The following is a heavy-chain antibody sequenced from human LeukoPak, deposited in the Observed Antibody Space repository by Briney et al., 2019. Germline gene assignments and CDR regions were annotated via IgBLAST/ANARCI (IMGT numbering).Heavy chain of an antibody. CDR1: GFSVTTYA. CDR2: ISDRGDST. D-gene: IGHD3-9*01. V-gene: IGHV3-23*01. Sequence: GGSLRLSCAASGFSVTTYAMGWVRQALGKGLEWVSVISDRGDSTHYADSVKGRFTISRDSSKNTLYLQMNSLRGEDTAVYYCAKGRWGLTINNFDIWGQGTMVTVSS. J-gene: IGHJ3*02. CDR3: AKGRWGLTINNFDI.